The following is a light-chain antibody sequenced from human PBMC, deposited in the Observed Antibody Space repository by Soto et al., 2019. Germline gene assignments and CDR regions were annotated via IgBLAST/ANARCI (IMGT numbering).Light chain of an antibody. CDR3: CSYAGSDTMI. CDR2: EGH. J-gene: IGLJ7*01. CDR1: SGFVGSFSL. Sequence: QSVLAQPASVSGSPGQSITISCTGTSGFVGSFSLVSWYQQHPGKAPKVMISEGHRRPSGVSNRFSGSKSADTASLTISGLQPEDAADYYCCSYAGSDTMIFGGGTQLTVL. V-gene: IGLV2-23*01.